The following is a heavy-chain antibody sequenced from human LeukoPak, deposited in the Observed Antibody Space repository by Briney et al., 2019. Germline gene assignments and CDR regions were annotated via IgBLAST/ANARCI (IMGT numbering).Heavy chain of an antibody. Sequence: SETLSLTCAVYGGSFSGYYWSWIRQPPGKGLEWIGYIYYSGSTNYNPSLKSRVTISVDTSKNQFSLKLSSVTAADTAVYYCARREYSSGWYYFDYWGQGTLVTVSS. D-gene: IGHD6-19*01. CDR3: ARREYSSGWYYFDY. J-gene: IGHJ4*02. V-gene: IGHV4-59*08. CDR2: IYYSGST. CDR1: GGSFSGYY.